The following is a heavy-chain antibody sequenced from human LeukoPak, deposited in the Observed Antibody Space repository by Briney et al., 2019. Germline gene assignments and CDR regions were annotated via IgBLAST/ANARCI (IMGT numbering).Heavy chain of an antibody. Sequence: GGSLKLSCAASGFAFSGSTMHWVRQASGKGLEWVGRIRSKANNYATAYATSVKGRFTLSRDDSKNTAYLQMNSLRTEDTAVYYCIRGAASGSYYGFDVWGQGATVTVSS. V-gene: IGHV3-73*01. J-gene: IGHJ6*02. CDR1: GFAFSGST. D-gene: IGHD1-26*01. CDR3: IRGAASGSYYGFDV. CDR2: IRSKANNYAT.